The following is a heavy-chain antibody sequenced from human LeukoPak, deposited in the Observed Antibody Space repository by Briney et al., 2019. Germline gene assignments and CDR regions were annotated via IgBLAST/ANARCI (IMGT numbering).Heavy chain of an antibody. Sequence: ASVKVSCKASGYTFTCYYMHWVRQAPGQGLEWMGWVNPNSGGTNYAQKFQGRVTMTRDTSISTAYMELSRLRSDDTAVYYCARDRIAPYSIAVAGTGPDFDYWGQGTLVTVSS. V-gene: IGHV1-2*02. CDR3: ARDRIAPYSIAVAGTGPDFDY. D-gene: IGHD6-19*01. CDR2: VNPNSGGT. CDR1: GYTFTCYY. J-gene: IGHJ4*02.